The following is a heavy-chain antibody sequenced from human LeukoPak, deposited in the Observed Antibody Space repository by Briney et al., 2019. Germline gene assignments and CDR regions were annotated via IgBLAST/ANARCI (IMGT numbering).Heavy chain of an antibody. CDR1: GFIFSNYA. J-gene: IGHJ4*02. D-gene: IGHD3-10*01. CDR2: ISYDGTNK. Sequence: GGSLRLSCAASGFIFSNYAMYWVRQAPGKGLEWVALISYDGTNKYYGDSVKGRFTISRDNSKNTVYLQMNSLRAEDTAVYYCARDHYSFGSGSYYISYRGYFDYWGQGTLVTVSS. V-gene: IGHV3-30*04. CDR3: ARDHYSFGSGSYYISYRGYFDY.